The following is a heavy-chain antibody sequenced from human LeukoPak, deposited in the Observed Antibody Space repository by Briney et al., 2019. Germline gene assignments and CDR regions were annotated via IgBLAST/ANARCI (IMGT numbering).Heavy chain of an antibody. CDR2: ISSSSSTI. CDR3: AKIERWLVHGFDL. D-gene: IGHD6-19*01. Sequence: GGSLRLSCAASGFTFSSYSMNWVRQAPGKGLEWVSYISSSSSTICYADSVKGRFTISRDNAKNSLYLQMNSPRDEDTAVYYCAKIERWLVHGFDLWGRGTLVTVSS. V-gene: IGHV3-48*02. CDR1: GFTFSSYS. J-gene: IGHJ2*01.